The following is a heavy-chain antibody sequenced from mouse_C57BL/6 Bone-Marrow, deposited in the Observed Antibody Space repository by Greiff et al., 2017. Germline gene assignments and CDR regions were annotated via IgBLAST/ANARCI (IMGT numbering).Heavy chain of an antibody. D-gene: IGHD2-4*01. Sequence: EVKLVESGGDLVKPGGSLKLSCAASGFTFSSYGMSWVRQTPDKRLEWVATISSGGSYTYYPDSVKGRFPISRDNAKNTLYLQMSSLKSEDTAMYYCARHRGYYDWGKTFFADWGQGTLVTVSA. V-gene: IGHV5-6*01. J-gene: IGHJ3*01. CDR2: ISSGGSYT. CDR3: ARHRGYYDWGKTFFAD. CDR1: GFTFSSYG.